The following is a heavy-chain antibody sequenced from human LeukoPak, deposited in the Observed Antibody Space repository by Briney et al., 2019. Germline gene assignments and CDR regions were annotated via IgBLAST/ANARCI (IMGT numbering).Heavy chain of an antibody. CDR1: GFTFTNHG. V-gene: IGHV3-64*02. CDR2: VSSNGRFT. J-gene: IGHJ4*02. Sequence: GGTLRLSCGASGFTFTNHGTSWVRQAPGKGLEYVSGVSSNGRFTYYADSVKGRLTISKDKSKNTVILQMGSLRAEDTAVYYCATRGGGSGWAPFDYWGQGTLVTVSS. CDR3: ATRGGGSGWAPFDY. D-gene: IGHD6-19*01.